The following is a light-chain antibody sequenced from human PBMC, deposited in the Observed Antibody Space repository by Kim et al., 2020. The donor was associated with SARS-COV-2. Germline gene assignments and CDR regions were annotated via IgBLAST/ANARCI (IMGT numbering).Light chain of an antibody. CDR1: SGSSASNY. V-gene: IGLV6-57*02. CDR3: QSYDSSNQV. Sequence: GETVTVTTAGGSGSSASNYVQGCQQHPGSAPTAVISEDNQRPSGVPDRFSGSIDSPSVAASLTVSGLKTEDEADYYCQSYDSSNQVFGGGTKLTVL. CDR2: EDN. J-gene: IGLJ3*02.